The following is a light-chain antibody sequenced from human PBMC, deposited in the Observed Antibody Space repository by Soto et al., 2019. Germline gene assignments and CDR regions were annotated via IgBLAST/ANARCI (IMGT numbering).Light chain of an antibody. CDR1: QPVSDK. V-gene: IGKV3-15*01. CDR2: GVS. Sequence: EVVMTQSPANLSLSPGAGPTLSCWASQPVSDKLAWYQQKPGQXPRXXIYGVSARALGIPARFSGSGSGTEFSLTVTSLQSEDFAVYYCQQYDQWPITFGQGTRLEIK. CDR3: QQYDQWPIT. J-gene: IGKJ5*01.